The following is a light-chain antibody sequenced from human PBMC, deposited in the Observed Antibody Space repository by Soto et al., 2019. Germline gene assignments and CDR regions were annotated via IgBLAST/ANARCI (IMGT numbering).Light chain of an antibody. CDR1: QSSSSY. Sequence: DIQMTQSPSSLSASVGDRVTITCRASQSSSSYLNWYQQKPGKAPKLLIYAASSLHSGVPSRFSGSGSGTDFTLTISSLQPEDFATYYCQQSYSTPLTFGGGTKVESK. V-gene: IGKV1-39*01. CDR2: AAS. CDR3: QQSYSTPLT. J-gene: IGKJ4*01.